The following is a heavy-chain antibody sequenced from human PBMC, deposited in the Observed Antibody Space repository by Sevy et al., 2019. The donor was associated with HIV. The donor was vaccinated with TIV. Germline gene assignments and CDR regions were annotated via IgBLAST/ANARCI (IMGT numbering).Heavy chain of an antibody. CDR2: LYRDA. Sequence: GGSLRLSCAASVFTVSSNYTSWVRQAPGKGLEWVSVLYRDAYYADSVKGRFTISRDNSKNTLYLQMNSLRPEDTAVYYCAVVAEGYWGQGTLVTVSS. V-gene: IGHV3-53*01. CDR1: VFTVSSNY. J-gene: IGHJ4*02. D-gene: IGHD6-13*01. CDR3: AVVAEGY.